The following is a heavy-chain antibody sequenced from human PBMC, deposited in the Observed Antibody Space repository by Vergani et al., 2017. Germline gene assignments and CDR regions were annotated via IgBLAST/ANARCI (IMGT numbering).Heavy chain of an antibody. Sequence: QVQLVESGGGVVQPGRSLRLSCAASGFTFSSYGMHWVRQAPGKGLEWVAVIWYDGSNKYYADSVKGRFTISRDNSKNTLYLQMNSLRAEDTAVYYCAKASRWELYSFDYWGQGTLVTVSS. D-gene: IGHD1-26*01. V-gene: IGHV3-33*06. CDR1: GFTFSSYG. CDR3: AKASRWELYSFDY. CDR2: IWYDGSNK. J-gene: IGHJ4*02.